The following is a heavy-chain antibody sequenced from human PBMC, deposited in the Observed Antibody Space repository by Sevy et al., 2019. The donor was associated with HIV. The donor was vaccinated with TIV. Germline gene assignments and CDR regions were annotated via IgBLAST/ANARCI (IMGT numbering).Heavy chain of an antibody. D-gene: IGHD6-13*01. CDR1: GFTFSSYS. CDR3: ERDSGYDDAFDI. V-gene: IGHV3-48*02. Sequence: GESLKISCAASGFTFSSYSMNWVRQAPGKGLEWVSYISSSSSTIDYADSVKGRFTISRENAKNSLYLQMNSLRDEDTAVYYCERDSGYDDAFDIWGQGTMVTVSS. J-gene: IGHJ3*02. CDR2: ISSSSSTI.